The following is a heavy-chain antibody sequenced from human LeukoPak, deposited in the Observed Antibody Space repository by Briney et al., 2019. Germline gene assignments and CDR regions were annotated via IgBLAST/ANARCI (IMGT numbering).Heavy chain of an antibody. CDR2: IKQDGSEK. V-gene: IGHV3-7*01. CDR1: GFTFSSYA. J-gene: IGHJ3*02. Sequence: GGSLRLSCAASGFTFSSYAMSWVRQAPGMGLEWVAKIKQDGSEKYYVDSVKGRFTISRDNAKNSLYLQMNTPRAEDTALYYCARVSYYPHDAFGIWGQGTMVTVSS. CDR3: ARVSYYPHDAFGI. D-gene: IGHD2-8*01.